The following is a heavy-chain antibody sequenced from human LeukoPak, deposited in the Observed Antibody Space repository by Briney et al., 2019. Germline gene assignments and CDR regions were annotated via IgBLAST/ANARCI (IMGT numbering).Heavy chain of an antibody. Sequence: GGSQRLSCAASGFTFSSYGMHWVRQAPGKGLEWVAVIWYDGSNKYYADSVKGRFTISRDNSKNTLYLQMNSLRAEDTAVYYCARDHSSGWYSDYLDAWGQGSLLTVSS. V-gene: IGHV3-33*01. J-gene: IGHJ4*02. CDR2: IWYDGSNK. D-gene: IGHD6-19*01. CDR3: ARDHSSGWYSDYLDA. CDR1: GFTFSSYG.